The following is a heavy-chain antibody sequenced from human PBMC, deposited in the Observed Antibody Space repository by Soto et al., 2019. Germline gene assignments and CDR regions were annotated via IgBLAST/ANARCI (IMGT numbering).Heavy chain of an antibody. CDR1: GGTFSSYA. J-gene: IGHJ3*02. D-gene: IGHD3-22*01. CDR2: IIPIFGTA. CDR3: ASNPPAYYDSSGYYYAFDI. Sequence: APVKVSCKASGGTFSSYAISWVRQAPGQGLEWMGGIIPIFGTANYAQKFQGRVTITADESTSTAYMELSSLRSEDTAVYYCASNPPAYYDSSGYYYAFDIWGQGTMVTVSS. V-gene: IGHV1-69*13.